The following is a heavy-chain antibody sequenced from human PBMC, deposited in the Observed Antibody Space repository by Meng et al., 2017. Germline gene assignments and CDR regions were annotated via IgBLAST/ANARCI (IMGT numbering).Heavy chain of an antibody. V-gene: IGHV3-53*02. J-gene: IGHJ4*02. CDR1: GFSVTTSY. D-gene: IGHD6-19*01. CDR3: ARDSSSGWYHNY. Sequence: EVQLAETGGGLIQPGGFLRLSCTASGFSVTTSYMSWVCQAPGKGLEWVSVIYSGGSTYYADSVKGRFSISRDNSKNTLYLQMNSLRAEDTAVYFCARDSSSGWYHNYWGQGTLVTVSS. CDR2: IYSGGST.